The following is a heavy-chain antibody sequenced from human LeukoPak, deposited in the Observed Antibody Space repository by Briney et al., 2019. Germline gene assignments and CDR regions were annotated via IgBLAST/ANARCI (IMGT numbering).Heavy chain of an antibody. D-gene: IGHD3-10*01. CDR2: VSSNEGT. CDR3: ARVRSYYGSVTGKSYYFDY. Sequence: SETLSLTCTVSGGSISTYYWGWIRQPPRKGLEWIGYVSSNEGTNSNPSLESRVTILVDTSKNQFSLKLSSVTAADTAMYYCARVRSYYGSVTGKSYYFDYWGQGTLVTVSS. V-gene: IGHV4-59*01. J-gene: IGHJ4*02. CDR1: GGSISTYY.